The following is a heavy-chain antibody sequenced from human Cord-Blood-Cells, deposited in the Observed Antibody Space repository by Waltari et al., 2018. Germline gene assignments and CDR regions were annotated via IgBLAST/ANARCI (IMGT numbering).Heavy chain of an antibody. CDR1: GFTFSSYG. CDR2: IWYDGSNK. J-gene: IGHJ4*02. V-gene: IGHV3-33*01. D-gene: IGHD1-26*01. Sequence: QVQLVESGGGVVQPGRSLRLSCAASGFTFSSYGMHWVRQAPGKGLEWVAGIWYDGSNKYYADSVKGRFTISRDNSKNTLYLQMNSLRAEDTAVYYCARGAYSGSYPLEYYFDYWGQGTLVTVSS. CDR3: ARGAYSGSYPLEYYFDY.